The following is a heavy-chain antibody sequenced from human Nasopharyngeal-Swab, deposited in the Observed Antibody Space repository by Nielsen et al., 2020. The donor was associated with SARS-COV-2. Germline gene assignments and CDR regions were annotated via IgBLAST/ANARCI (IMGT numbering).Heavy chain of an antibody. CDR3: ARRGYPATDY. CDR2: IYHSGST. V-gene: IGHV4-4*02. Sequence: WIRQPPGKGLEWIGEIYHSGSTNYNPSLKSRVTISVDKSKNQFSLKLSSVTAADTAVYYCARRGYPATDYWGQGTLVTVSS. D-gene: IGHD3-22*01. J-gene: IGHJ4*02.